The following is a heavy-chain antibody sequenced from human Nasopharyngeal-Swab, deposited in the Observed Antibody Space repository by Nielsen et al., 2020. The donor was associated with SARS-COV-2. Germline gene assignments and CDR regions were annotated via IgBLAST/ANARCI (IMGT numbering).Heavy chain of an antibody. V-gene: IGHV3-15*01. CDR2: IKSKTDGGTT. CDR3: TTDMITFGGVFDY. D-gene: IGHD3-16*01. Sequence: GESLKISCAASGFTFNTYAMHWVRQAPGKGLEWVGRIKSKTDGGTTDYAAPVKGRFTISRDDSKNTLYLQMNSLKTEDTAVYYCTTDMITFGGVFDYWGQGTLVTVSS. J-gene: IGHJ4*02. CDR1: GFTFNTYA.